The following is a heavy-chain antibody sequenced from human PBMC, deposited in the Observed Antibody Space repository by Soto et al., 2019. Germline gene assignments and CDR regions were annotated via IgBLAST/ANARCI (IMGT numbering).Heavy chain of an antibody. Sequence: GGPLGPSVQAFDSPFAGYAIKWSAQVPGKGLEWVSLIGESGTPTYYADSVKGRFTISRDNSGNTLFLEMYSLRAEDTAVYYCARYIPGVRYYGMDVWGQGTTVTVSS. V-gene: IGHV3-23*01. CDR1: DSPFAGYA. CDR2: IGESGTPT. J-gene: IGHJ6*02. CDR3: ARYIPGVRYYGMDV. D-gene: IGHD2-2*01.